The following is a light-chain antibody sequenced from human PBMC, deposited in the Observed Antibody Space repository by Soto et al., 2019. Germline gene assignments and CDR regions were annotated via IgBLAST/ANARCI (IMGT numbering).Light chain of an antibody. V-gene: IGKV1-9*01. CDR2: AAS. Sequence: IQFTQSPSSLSASVGDRVTITCRASQGISSYLAWYQQKPGKAPKLLIYAASTLQSGVPSRFSGSGSGTKFTLTIASLQPDDFATYYCQQYNTYSTFGQGTRLEIK. CDR1: QGISSY. CDR3: QQYNTYST. J-gene: IGKJ5*01.